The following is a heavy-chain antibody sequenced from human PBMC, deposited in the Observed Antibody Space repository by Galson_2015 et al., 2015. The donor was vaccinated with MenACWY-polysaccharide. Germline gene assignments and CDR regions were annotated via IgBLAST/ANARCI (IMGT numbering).Heavy chain of an antibody. CDR2: MYPSESDT. CDR1: GSGFPSNW. J-gene: IGHJ4*02. D-gene: IGHD4-17*01. CDR3: ARLSATGTVTFDY. Sequence: QSGAEVIKPGESLSISCKGSGSGFPSNWVGWVRQMSGIGVVWMGIMYPSESDTRYRASFQGQVSISTGKSIRTGYLQWSRLKASDTSLYYVARLSATGTVTFDYWGQGTLVTVSS. V-gene: IGHV5-51*03.